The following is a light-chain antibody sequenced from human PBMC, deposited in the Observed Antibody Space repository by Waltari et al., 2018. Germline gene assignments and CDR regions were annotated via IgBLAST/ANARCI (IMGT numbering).Light chain of an antibody. CDR2: DVS. V-gene: IGLV2-14*01. Sequence: QSALTQPASVSGSPGQSITISCTGTSSYAGGYNYVSWYQQHPGKAPKLMIYDVSKRPSGVSNRFSGSKSGNTASLTISGLQAEDEADYYCSSYTSSSTPWVFGGGTKLTVL. CDR3: SSYTSSSTPWV. CDR1: SSYAGGYNY. J-gene: IGLJ3*02.